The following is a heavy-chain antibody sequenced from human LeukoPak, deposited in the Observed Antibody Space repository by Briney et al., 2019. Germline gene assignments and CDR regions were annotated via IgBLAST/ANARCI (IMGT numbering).Heavy chain of an antibody. CDR2: IKEDGSDK. CDR1: GFTFSNYW. CDR3: ARAAPYCGGDCYSSPFDY. D-gene: IGHD2-21*02. V-gene: IGHV3-7*01. Sequence: GGSLRLSCAASGFTFSNYWMSWVRQTPGKGLEWVANIKEDGSDKYYVDSLKGRFTISRDNAKNSLYLQMNSLRAEDTAVYYCARAAPYCGGDCYSSPFDYWGQGTLVTVSS. J-gene: IGHJ4*02.